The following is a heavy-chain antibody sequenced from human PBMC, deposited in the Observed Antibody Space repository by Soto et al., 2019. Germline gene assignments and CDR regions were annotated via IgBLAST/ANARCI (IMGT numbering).Heavy chain of an antibody. D-gene: IGHD6-6*01. CDR3: ARVRQLVGYFDY. J-gene: IGHJ4*02. CDR1: GGSISSGDYY. CDR2: IYYSGST. Sequence: PSETLSLTCTVSGGSISSGDYYWSWIRQPPGKGLEWIGYIYYSGSTYYNPSLKSRVTISVYTSKNQFSLKLSSVTAADTAVYYCARVRQLVGYFDYWGQGTLVTVSS. V-gene: IGHV4-30-4*01.